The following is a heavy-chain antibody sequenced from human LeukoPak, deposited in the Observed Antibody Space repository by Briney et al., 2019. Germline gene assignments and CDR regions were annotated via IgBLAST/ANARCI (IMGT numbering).Heavy chain of an antibody. D-gene: IGHD3-22*01. Sequence: GGSLRLSCAASGFTFSTYWMHWVRQAPGKGLVWVSRIKYDGSMTTYGGSVKGRFSISRDNAKNTVDLQMNSLRAEDTAVYYCARGASSAYYVDYWGQGTLVSVSS. CDR2: IKYDGSMT. J-gene: IGHJ4*02. CDR1: GFTFSTYW. V-gene: IGHV3-74*01. CDR3: ARGASSAYYVDY.